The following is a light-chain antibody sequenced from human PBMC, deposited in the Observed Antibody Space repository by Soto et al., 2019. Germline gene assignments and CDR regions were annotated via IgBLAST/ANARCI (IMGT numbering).Light chain of an antibody. V-gene: IGKV3D-15*01. J-gene: IGKJ4*01. CDR2: GAS. CDR1: QSVGSS. Sequence: EIAMTQSPATLSVSPGERATLSCRASQSVGSSLAWYQQKPGQAPRLLIYGASTRATGIPGRFSGSGSGTEFTLTISGLQSEDFAVYYCQQYNDWPPLTFGGGTKVEIK. CDR3: QQYNDWPPLT.